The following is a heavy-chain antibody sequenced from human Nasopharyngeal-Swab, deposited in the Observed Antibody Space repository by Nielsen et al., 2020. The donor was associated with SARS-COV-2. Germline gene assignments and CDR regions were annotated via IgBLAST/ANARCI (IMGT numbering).Heavy chain of an antibody. D-gene: IGHD2-2*01. CDR2: ISSSSSYI. V-gene: IGHV3-21*01. J-gene: IGHJ6*02. CDR1: GFTFSSYS. Sequence: GGSLRLSCAASGFTFSSYSMNWVRQAPGKGLEWVSSISSSSSYIYYADSVKGRFTISRDNARNSLYLQMNSLRAEDTAVYYCARTAAASENGMDVWGQGTTVTVSS. CDR3: ARTAAASENGMDV.